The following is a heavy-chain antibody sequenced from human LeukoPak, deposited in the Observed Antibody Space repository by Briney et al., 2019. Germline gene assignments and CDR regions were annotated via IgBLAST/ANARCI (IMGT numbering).Heavy chain of an antibody. CDR1: GNSISSGYY. J-gene: IGHJ4*02. CDR2: IYHGGST. Sequence: PSETLSLTCTVSGNSISSGYYWGWIRQPPGKGLEWIASIYHGGSTYYNPSLKSRVSISMDTSMNQFSLKLSSVTAADTAVYYCARHEQWLVPVDYWGQGTLVTVSS. CDR3: ARHEQWLVPVDY. D-gene: IGHD6-19*01. V-gene: IGHV4-38-2*02.